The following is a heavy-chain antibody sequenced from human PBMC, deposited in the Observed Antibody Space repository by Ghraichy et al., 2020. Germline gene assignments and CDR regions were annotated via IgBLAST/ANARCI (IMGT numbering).Heavy chain of an antibody. V-gene: IGHV2-26*01. J-gene: IGHJ6*02. D-gene: IGHD6-19*01. CDR2: IFSNDEK. Sequence: SGPTLVKPTETLTLTCTVSGFSLSNARMGVSWIRQPPGKALEWLAHIFSNDEKSYSTSLKSRLTISKATSKSQVVLTMTNMDPVDTATYYCARILRGWNYYYYGMDVWGQGTTVTVSS. CDR3: ARILRGWNYYYYGMDV. CDR1: GFSLSNARMG.